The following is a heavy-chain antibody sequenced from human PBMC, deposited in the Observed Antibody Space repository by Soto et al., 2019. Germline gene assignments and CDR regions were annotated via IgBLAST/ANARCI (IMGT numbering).Heavy chain of an antibody. CDR1: GLSITDSVMD. CDR2: LDSSGEK. J-gene: IGHJ5*02. CDR3: AVRHLAVALSRCFVP. V-gene: IGHV2-26*01. Sequence: QVTLQASGPVLVKPTEPLTFRCTVPGLSITDSVMDVRWIRHHPAQHLPWLAHLDSSGEKPYRTCLKSRLANSEDTTKSHIVVTKPNMDPADTAKYNCAVRHLAVALSRCFVPWGKGIPGTVS.